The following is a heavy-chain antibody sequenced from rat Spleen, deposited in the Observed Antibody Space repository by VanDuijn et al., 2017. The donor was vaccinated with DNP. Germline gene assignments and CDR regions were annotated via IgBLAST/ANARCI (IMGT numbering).Heavy chain of an antibody. CDR2: ISYDGSST. CDR1: GFTFSDYY. CDR3: ARQRYNYVMDA. Sequence: EVQLVESDGGLVQPGRSLKLSCAASGFTFSDYYMAWVRQAPTKGLEWVATISYDGSSTYYRDSVKGRFTISRDNAKSTLYLQMDSLRSEDTATYYCARQRYNYVMDAWGQGASVTVSS. J-gene: IGHJ4*01. V-gene: IGHV5-29*01. D-gene: IGHD1-11*01.